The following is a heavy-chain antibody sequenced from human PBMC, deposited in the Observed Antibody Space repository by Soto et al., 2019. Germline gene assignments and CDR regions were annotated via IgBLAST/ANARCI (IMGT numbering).Heavy chain of an antibody. V-gene: IGHV4-31*03. CDR2: IYYSGST. CDR1: GGSITSGGHY. D-gene: IGHD3-3*01. Sequence: QVQLQESGPGLVKPSQTLSLPCTVSGGSITSGGHYWSWIRQHPGKGLEWIGYIYYSGSTYYNPSLKCRVTISVDTSKNLFSLKLRSVTVADTAVYYCARDQGGITIFGVPYGMDVWGQGTTVTVSS. CDR3: ARDQGGITIFGVPYGMDV. J-gene: IGHJ6*02.